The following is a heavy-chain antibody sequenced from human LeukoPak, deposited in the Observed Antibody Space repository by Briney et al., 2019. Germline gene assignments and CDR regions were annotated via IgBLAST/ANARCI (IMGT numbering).Heavy chain of an antibody. Sequence: GGSLRLSCEATGFXFGSSPISWVRQAPGKGLEWVSSISVGGDYIYYADSVRGRFTISRDNSKSTLYLQMNSLRAEDTAVYYCAKIAVSGLWYFDLWGRGTLVTVSS. CDR2: ISVGGDYI. J-gene: IGHJ2*01. CDR1: GFXFGSSP. D-gene: IGHD6-19*01. V-gene: IGHV3-23*01. CDR3: AKIAVSGLWYFDL.